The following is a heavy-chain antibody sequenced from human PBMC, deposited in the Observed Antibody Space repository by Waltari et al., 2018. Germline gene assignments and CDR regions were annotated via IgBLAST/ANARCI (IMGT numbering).Heavy chain of an antibody. J-gene: IGHJ4*02. CDR2: IIPILGIA. V-gene: IGHV1-69*02. D-gene: IGHD2-15*01. CDR3: ASYCSGGSCYSD. CDR1: GGTFSSYT. Sequence: QVQLVQSGAEVKKPGSSVKVSCKASGGTFSSYTISWVRQAPGHGLEWMGRIIPILGIANYAQKFQGRVTITADKSTSTAYMELSSLRSEDTAVYYCASYCSGGSCYSDWGQGTLVTVSS.